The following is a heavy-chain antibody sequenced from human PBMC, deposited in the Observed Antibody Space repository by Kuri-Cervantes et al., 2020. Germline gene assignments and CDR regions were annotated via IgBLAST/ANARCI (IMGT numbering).Heavy chain of an antibody. Sequence: GGSLRLSCAVSGFIFSSCSMHWVRQAPGKGLEWVALISYDGSNTLYADSVRGRFTISRDNSKNTLYLQMSSLRPDDTAVYFCASPSWGSSGWYPTDYWGLGTLVTVSS. CDR3: ASPSWGSSGWYPTDY. CDR1: GFIFSSCS. CDR2: ISYDGSNT. V-gene: IGHV3-30*04. J-gene: IGHJ4*02. D-gene: IGHD6-19*01.